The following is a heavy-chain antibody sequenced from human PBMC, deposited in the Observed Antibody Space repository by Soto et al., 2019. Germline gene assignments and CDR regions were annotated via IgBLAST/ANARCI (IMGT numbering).Heavy chain of an antibody. CDR3: ARYGYDSSGYFHPY. D-gene: IGHD3-22*01. Sequence: EVQLVESGGGLVQPGGSLRLSCAASGFTFSDHYMDWVRQAPGKGLEWVGRTRNKANSYTTEYAASVKGRFTISRDDSKNSLYLQMNCLKTEDTAVYYCARYGYDSSGYFHPYWGQGTLVTVSS. J-gene: IGHJ4*02. CDR2: TRNKANSYTT. V-gene: IGHV3-72*01. CDR1: GFTFSDHY.